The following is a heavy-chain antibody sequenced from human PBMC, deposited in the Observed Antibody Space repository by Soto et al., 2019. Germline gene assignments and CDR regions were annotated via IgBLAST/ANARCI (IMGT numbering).Heavy chain of an antibody. Sequence: SQTLSLTCAISGDSVSSNSAACNWIRQSPSRGLEWLGRTYSRSEWYNDYAVSVKSRITLDPDTSKNQFSLQLNSVTPEDTAVYYCARDRYSRGWYGPPEYWGQGTLLTVSS. J-gene: IGHJ4*02. V-gene: IGHV6-1*01. CDR3: ARDRYSRGWYGPPEY. CDR1: GDSVSSNSAA. CDR2: TYSRSEWYN. D-gene: IGHD6-19*01.